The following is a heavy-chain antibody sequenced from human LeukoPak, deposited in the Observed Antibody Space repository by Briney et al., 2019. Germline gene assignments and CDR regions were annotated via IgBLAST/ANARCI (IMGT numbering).Heavy chain of an antibody. CDR3: ARHSYYYDSSGYDYYFDY. J-gene: IGHJ4*02. D-gene: IGHD3-22*01. CDR2: IYYSGNT. CDR1: GGSISSSSHY. V-gene: IGHV4-39*01. Sequence: PSETLSLTCTVSGGSISSSSHYWGWIRQPPGKGLEWIGSIYYSGNTYYNPSLKSRVTISVDTSKKQFTLNLSSVTAADTAVYYCARHSYYYDSSGYDYYFDYWGQGTLVTVFS.